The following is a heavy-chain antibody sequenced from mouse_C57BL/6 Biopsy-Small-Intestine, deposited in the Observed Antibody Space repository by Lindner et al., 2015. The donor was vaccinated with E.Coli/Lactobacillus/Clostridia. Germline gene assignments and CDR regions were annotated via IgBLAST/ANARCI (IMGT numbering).Heavy chain of an antibody. CDR3: ARSGSDVGYWYFDV. Sequence: VQLQESGPELVKPGTSVKISCKASGYSFTDYNMNWVKQSNEKSLEWIGVINPNYGSTSYNQKFKGKATLTVDQSSSTAYMQLNSLTSEDSAVYYCARSGSDVGYWYFDVWGTGTTVTVSS. CDR1: GYSFTDYN. CDR2: INPNYGST. J-gene: IGHJ1*03. V-gene: IGHV1-39*01.